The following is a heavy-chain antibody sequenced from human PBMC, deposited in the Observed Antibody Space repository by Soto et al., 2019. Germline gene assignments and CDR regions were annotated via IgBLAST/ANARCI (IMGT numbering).Heavy chain of an antibody. CDR2: IYYSGST. Sequence: SETLSLTCTVSGGSISSSSYYWGWIRQPPGKGLEWIGSIYYSGSTYYNPSLKSRVTISVDTSKNQFSLKLSSVTAADTAVYYCARHWRDGYIYYWGQGTLVTVSS. D-gene: IGHD3-3*01. J-gene: IGHJ4*02. CDR3: ARHWRDGYIYY. CDR1: GGSISSSSYY. V-gene: IGHV4-39*01.